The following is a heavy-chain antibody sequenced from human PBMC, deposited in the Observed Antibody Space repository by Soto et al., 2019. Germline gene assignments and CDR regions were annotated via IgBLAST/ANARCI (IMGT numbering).Heavy chain of an antibody. CDR2: ISYDGSNK. J-gene: IGHJ4*02. Sequence: PGGSLRLSCAASGFTFSSYGMHWVRQAPGKGLEWVAVISYDGSNKYYADSVKGRFTISRDNAMNSLYLQMNSLRAEDTAVYYCARLRLTGYFEYWGQGTLVTVSS. V-gene: IGHV3-30*03. CDR1: GFTFSSYG. CDR3: ARLRLTGYFEY.